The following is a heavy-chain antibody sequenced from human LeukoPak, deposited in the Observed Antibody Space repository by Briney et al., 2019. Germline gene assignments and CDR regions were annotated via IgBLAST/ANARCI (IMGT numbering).Heavy chain of an antibody. J-gene: IGHJ6*03. CDR1: GFTFSRYS. CDR2: ISSTSTFI. Sequence: PGGSLRLSCAASGFTFSRYSMNWVRQAPGKGLEWVASISSTSTFIYSADSVKGRFTISRDTAKNSLFLQMNSLRAEDTAIYYCARDYFDSSDYPQSYFYYYMAVWGEETSVTVSS. D-gene: IGHD3-22*01. CDR3: ARDYFDSSDYPQSYFYYYMAV. V-gene: IGHV3-21*01.